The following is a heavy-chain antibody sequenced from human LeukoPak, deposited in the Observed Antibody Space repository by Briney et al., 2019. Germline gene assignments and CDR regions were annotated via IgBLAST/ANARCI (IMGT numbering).Heavy chain of an antibody. CDR2: INRNSGGT. CDR1: GYTFTGYY. Sequence: ASVKVSCKASGYTFTGYYMHWVRQAPGQDLECMGWINRNSGGTNYAQKFQGRVTMTRDTSISTAYMELSRLRSDDTAMYYCAREKGSHGDYCSPIDVWGKGTTVTVSS. CDR3: AREKGSHGDYCSPIDV. D-gene: IGHD4-17*01. J-gene: IGHJ6*03. V-gene: IGHV1-2*02.